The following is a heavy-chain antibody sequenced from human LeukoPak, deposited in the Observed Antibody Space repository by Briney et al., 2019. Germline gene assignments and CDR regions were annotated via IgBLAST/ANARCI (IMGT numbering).Heavy chain of an antibody. V-gene: IGHV3-23*01. Sequence: ETLSLTCAVSGGSISSSNWWSWVRQPPGKGLEWVSAISGSGGSTYYADSVKGRFTISRDNSKNTLYLQMNSLRAEDTAVYYCAGGYSYGYSHFDYWAREPWSPSPQ. CDR2: ISGSGGST. CDR1: GGSISSSN. CDR3: AGGYSYGYSHFDY. J-gene: IGHJ4*02. D-gene: IGHD5-18*01.